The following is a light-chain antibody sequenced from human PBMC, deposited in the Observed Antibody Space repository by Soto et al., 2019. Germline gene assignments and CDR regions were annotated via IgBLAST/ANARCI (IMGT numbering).Light chain of an antibody. CDR2: EVS. CDR1: SSDIGGYNF. CDR3: TSYSTTTTLLDV. J-gene: IGLJ1*01. V-gene: IGLV2-14*01. Sequence: QSALTQPASVSGSPGQSITISCTGTSSDIGGYNFVSWYQHHPGRAPKLMIYEVSNRPSGVSNRFSGSKSGDTASLTISGLQAEYEADYYCTSYSTTTTLLDVFGTGTKVTVL.